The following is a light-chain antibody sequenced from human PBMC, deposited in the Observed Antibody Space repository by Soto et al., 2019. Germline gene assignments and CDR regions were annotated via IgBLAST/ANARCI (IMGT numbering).Light chain of an antibody. J-gene: IGLJ2*01. Sequence: QSVLTQPPSASGTPGQRVTISCSGSSSNIGSNYVYWYQQLPGTAPKLLIYTNNQRPSGVPDRFSGSKSGTSASLAISGLRSADEADYYCAAWDDTLSGPDVVFGGGTKLTVL. V-gene: IGLV1-47*01. CDR2: TNN. CDR3: AAWDDTLSGPDVV. CDR1: SSNIGSNY.